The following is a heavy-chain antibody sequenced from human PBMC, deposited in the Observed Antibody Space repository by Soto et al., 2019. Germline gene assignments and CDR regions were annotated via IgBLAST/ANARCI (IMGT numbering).Heavy chain of an antibody. D-gene: IGHD2-15*01. J-gene: IGHJ6*02. CDR2: MSNTGRTI. CDR3: ARDGNRGYDMDV. Sequence: EVQVVESGGGLVQPGGSLRLSCEGSGFTFSTYNMDWVRQAPGKGLEWVSYMSNTGRTIFYADSVRGRFTISRDNAKNALVLQMNSLRDEGTAVYYCARDGNRGYDMDVWGQGTTVTVSS. V-gene: IGHV3-48*02. CDR1: GFTFSTYN.